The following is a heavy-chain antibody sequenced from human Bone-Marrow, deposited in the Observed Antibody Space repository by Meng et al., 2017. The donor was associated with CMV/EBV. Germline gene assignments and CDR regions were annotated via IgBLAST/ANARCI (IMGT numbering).Heavy chain of an antibody. D-gene: IGHD2-2*01. Sequence: GGSLRLSCAASGFTFSSYAMHWVRQAPGKGLEWVAVISYDGSNKYYADSVKGRFTISRDNAKNSLYLQMNSLRAEDTAVYYCARDGRRGYCSSTSCRDAFDIWGQGTMVTVSS. J-gene: IGHJ3*02. CDR2: ISYDGSNK. V-gene: IGHV3-30-3*01. CDR3: ARDGRRGYCSSTSCRDAFDI. CDR1: GFTFSSYA.